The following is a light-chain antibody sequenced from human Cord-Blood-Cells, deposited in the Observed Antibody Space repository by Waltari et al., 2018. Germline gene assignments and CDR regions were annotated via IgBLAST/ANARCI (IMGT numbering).Light chain of an antibody. Sequence: QSALTQPASVSGSPGQSITISCTGTSSDVGSYKLVPWYQQHPGKAPKLMIYEGSKRPSGVSNRFSGSKSGNTASLTISGLQAEDEADYYCCSYAGSSTLVFGGGTKLTVL. CDR2: EGS. CDR3: CSYAGSSTLV. J-gene: IGLJ3*02. V-gene: IGLV2-23*01. CDR1: SSDVGSYKL.